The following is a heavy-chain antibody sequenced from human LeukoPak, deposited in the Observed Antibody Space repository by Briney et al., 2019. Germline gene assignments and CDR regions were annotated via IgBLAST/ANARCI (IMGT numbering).Heavy chain of an antibody. CDR3: AKKSMIVVVLSAFDI. CDR1: GFTFSSYA. CDR2: ISGSGGST. J-gene: IGHJ3*02. D-gene: IGHD3-22*01. V-gene: IGHV3-23*01. Sequence: GGSLRLSCAASGFTFSSYAMSWVRQAPGKGLEWVSAISGSGGSTYYADSVKGRFTISRDNSKNTLYLQMNSLRAEDTAVYYCAKKSMIVVVLSAFDIWGQGTMSPSLQ.